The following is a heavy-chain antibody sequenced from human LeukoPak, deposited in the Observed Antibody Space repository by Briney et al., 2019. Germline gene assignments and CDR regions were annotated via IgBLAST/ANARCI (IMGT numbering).Heavy chain of an antibody. Sequence: GGSLRLSCAASGFTFSSYHMNWVRQAPGKGLEWVSFISTSGDTIYYADSVKGRFTISRDNAKNSLYLQMNSLRAEDTAVYYCGRDWRYWGQGTLVTVSS. CDR3: GRDWRY. D-gene: IGHD3-3*01. CDR2: ISTSGDTI. CDR1: GFTFSSYH. V-gene: IGHV3-48*04. J-gene: IGHJ4*02.